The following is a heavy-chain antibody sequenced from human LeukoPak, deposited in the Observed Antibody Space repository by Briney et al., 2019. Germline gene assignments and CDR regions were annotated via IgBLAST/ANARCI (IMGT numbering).Heavy chain of an antibody. Sequence: SQTLSLTCTVSGGSISSGDYYWSWIRQPPGKGLEWIGEINHSGSTNYNPSLKSRVTISVDTSKNQFSLKLSSVTAADTAVYYCAIGIVVVPAAPDNWFDPWGQGTLVTVSS. CDR1: GGSISSGDYY. CDR2: INHSGST. J-gene: IGHJ5*02. V-gene: IGHV4-30-4*01. CDR3: AIGIVVVPAAPDNWFDP. D-gene: IGHD2-2*01.